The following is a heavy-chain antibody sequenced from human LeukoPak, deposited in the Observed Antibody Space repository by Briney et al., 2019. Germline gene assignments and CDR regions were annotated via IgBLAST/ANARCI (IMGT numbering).Heavy chain of an antibody. Sequence: RASVKVSCKVSGYTLTELSMHWVRQAPGKGLEWMGGFDPEDGETIYAQKFQGRVTMTEDTSTDTAYMELSSLRSEDTAVYYCATPRDLVEWLLLDYWGQGTLVTVSS. V-gene: IGHV1-24*01. CDR1: GYTLTELS. J-gene: IGHJ4*02. CDR3: ATPRDLVEWLLLDY. D-gene: IGHD3-3*01. CDR2: FDPEDGET.